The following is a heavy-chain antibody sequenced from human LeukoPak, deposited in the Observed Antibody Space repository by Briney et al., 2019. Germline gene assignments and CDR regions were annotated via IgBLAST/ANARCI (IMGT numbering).Heavy chain of an antibody. CDR1: GFTFSSYR. CDR3: ARKLWAFDI. CDR2: ISSRSSYI. V-gene: IGHV3-21*03. Sequence: KGGGSLRLSCAASGFTFSSYRMNWVRQAPGKGLEWVSSISSRSSYIYYADSVKGRFTISRDNAKNSLYLEMNSLRAEDTAVYYCARKLWAFDIWGQGTMVTVSS. D-gene: IGHD1-1*01. J-gene: IGHJ3*02.